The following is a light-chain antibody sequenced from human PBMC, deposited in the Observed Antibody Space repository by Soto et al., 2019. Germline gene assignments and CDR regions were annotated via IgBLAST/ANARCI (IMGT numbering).Light chain of an antibody. CDR2: DVT. J-gene: IGLJ1*01. CDR1: SSDVGGYNH. Sequence: QSALTQPASVSGSPGQSITISCTGTSSDVGGYNHVSWYQHYPGKAPKLIIYDVTNRPSGVSNRFSGSKSGNTASLTISGLQAEDEAVYFCSSYTRSTIYVFGTGTKVTVL. V-gene: IGLV2-14*03. CDR3: SSYTRSTIYV.